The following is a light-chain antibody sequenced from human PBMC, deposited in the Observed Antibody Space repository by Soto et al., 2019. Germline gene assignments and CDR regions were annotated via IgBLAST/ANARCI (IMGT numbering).Light chain of an antibody. CDR2: MAS. Sequence: DVVMTQSPLSLPVTLGQPASISCRSSQSLVYRDGNAYLNWFHQRPGQSPRRLIYMASKRDSGVPDRFSGSGSGTDFTLQINRVEAEDVGIYYCMQGTHWPPTFGRGTRVEIK. V-gene: IGKV2-30*01. CDR1: QSLVYRDGNAY. J-gene: IGKJ1*01. CDR3: MQGTHWPPT.